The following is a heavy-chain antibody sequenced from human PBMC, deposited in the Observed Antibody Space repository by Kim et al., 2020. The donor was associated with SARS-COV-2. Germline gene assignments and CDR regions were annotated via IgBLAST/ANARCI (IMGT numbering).Heavy chain of an antibody. J-gene: IGHJ4*02. V-gene: IGHV3-33*05. CDR2: ISYEGSDK. CDR1: GFTFNSYG. CDR3: AREMDGQKTYDSSGYGFNY. D-gene: IGHD3-22*01. Sequence: LSLTCAASGFTFNSYGMHWVRQAPGKGLEWVAVISYEGSDKYYADSVKGRFTISRDNSKNTLYLQMNSLRAEDTAVYYCAREMDGQKTYDSSGYGFNYWGQGTLVTVSS.